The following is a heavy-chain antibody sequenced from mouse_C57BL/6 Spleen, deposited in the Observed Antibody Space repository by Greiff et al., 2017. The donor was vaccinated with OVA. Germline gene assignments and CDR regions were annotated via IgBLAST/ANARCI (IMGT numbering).Heavy chain of an antibody. D-gene: IGHD1-1*02. CDR3: ARGGGNPVYYAMDY. Sequence: VQLQQPGAELVRPGTSVKLSCKASGYTFTSYWMHWVKQRPGQGLEWIGVIDPSDSYTNYNQKFKGKATLTVDTSSSTAYIQLSSLTSEDSAVYYCARGGGNPVYYAMDYWGQGTSVTVSS. CDR2: IDPSDSYT. V-gene: IGHV1-59*01. J-gene: IGHJ4*01. CDR1: GYTFTSYW.